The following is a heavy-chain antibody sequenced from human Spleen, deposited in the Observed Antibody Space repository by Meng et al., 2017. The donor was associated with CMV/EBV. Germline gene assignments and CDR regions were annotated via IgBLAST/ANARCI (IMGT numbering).Heavy chain of an antibody. Sequence: CKASGYPFNRFNIHWVRQAPGQGLEWMGSISRFNGETHYAQKVQDRVTMTIETSTTTAYMELRSLRFDDTAVYYCARDRFGKTNPLGNWGPGTLVTVSS. CDR2: ISRFNGET. CDR3: ARDRFGKTNPLGN. V-gene: IGHV1-18*01. CDR1: GYPFNRFN. J-gene: IGHJ4*02. D-gene: IGHD3-16*01.